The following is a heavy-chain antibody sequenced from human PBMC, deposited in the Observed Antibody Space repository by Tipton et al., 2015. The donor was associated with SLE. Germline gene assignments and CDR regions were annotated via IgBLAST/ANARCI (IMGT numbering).Heavy chain of an antibody. CDR3: ARDQEKGGAFDI. J-gene: IGHJ3*02. Sequence: SLRLSCAASGFTFSSYGMHWVRQAPGKGLEWVAVIWYDGSNKYYADSVKGRFTISRDNSKNTLYLQMNSLRAEDTAVYYCARDQEKGGAFDIWGQGTMVTVSS. V-gene: IGHV3-33*01. CDR1: GFTFSSYG. CDR2: IWYDGSNK.